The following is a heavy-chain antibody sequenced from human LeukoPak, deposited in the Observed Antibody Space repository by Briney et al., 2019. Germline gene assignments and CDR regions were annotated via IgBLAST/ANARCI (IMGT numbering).Heavy chain of an antibody. Sequence: GGSLRLSCAVSGFTFSSDWMTWVRQAPGKGLEWVANIKEDGSESYYVDSVKGRFTISRDNTKNSLYLQMNSLRAEDTAVYYCARFPRDPWRFDYWGQGTLVTASS. V-gene: IGHV3-7*03. D-gene: IGHD5-12*01. CDR2: IKEDGSES. CDR1: GFTFSSDW. CDR3: ARFPRDPWRFDY. J-gene: IGHJ4*02.